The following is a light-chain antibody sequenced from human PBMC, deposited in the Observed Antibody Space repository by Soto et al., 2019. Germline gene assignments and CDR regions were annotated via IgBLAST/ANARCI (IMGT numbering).Light chain of an antibody. CDR3: SSYAGSNTYV. CDR1: STDVGSHKL. V-gene: IGLV2-14*02. J-gene: IGLJ1*01. CDR2: EAY. Sequence: QSALTQPASVSGSPGQSITISCTGTSTDVGSHKLVSWYQQYPGNAPKLIIFEAYKRPSGVSNRFSGSKSGNTASLSVSGLQADDEADYYCSSYAGSNTYVFGTGTKVTVL.